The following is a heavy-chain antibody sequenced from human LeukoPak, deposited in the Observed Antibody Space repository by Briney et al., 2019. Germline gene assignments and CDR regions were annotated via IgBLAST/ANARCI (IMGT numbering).Heavy chain of an antibody. CDR1: GFTVSSNY. J-gene: IGHJ6*02. CDR2: IYSGGST. D-gene: IGHD2-15*01. CDR3: ASAGLLYYYGMDV. V-gene: IGHV3-66*01. Sequence: GGSLRLSCAASGFTVSSNYMSWVRQAPGKGLEWVSVIYSGGSTYYADSVKGRFTISRDNSKNTLYLQMNSLRAEDTAVYYCASAGLLYYYGMDVWGQGTTATVSS.